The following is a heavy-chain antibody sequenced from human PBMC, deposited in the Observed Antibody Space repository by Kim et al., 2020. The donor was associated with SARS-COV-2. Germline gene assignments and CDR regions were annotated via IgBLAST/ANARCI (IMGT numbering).Heavy chain of an antibody. CDR1: GGSFSGYY. CDR3: ARGTPGVVPAAYPAYNWFDP. V-gene: IGHV4-34*01. Sequence: SETLSLTCAVYGGSFSGYYWSWIRQPPGKGLEWIGEINHSGSTNYNPSLKSRVTISVDTSKNQFSLKLSSVTTADTAVYYCARGTPGVVPAAYPAYNWFDPWGQGTLVTVSS. D-gene: IGHD2-2*01. J-gene: IGHJ5*02. CDR2: INHSGST.